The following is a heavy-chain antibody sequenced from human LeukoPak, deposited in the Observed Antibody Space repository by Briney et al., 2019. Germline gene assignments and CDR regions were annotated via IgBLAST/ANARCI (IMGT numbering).Heavy chain of an antibody. J-gene: IGHJ4*02. CDR3: ARDPGSGWYYFDY. CDR2: INPNSGGT. V-gene: IGHV1-2*02. Sequence: SVTVSRMASGYTLTGYYMYWVRQAPGQGLAWVGWINPNSGGTNYAQKFQGRVTMTRDTSISTAYMELSRLRSDDTAVYYCARDPGSGWYYFDYWGQGTLVTVSS. CDR1: GYTLTGYY. D-gene: IGHD6-19*01.